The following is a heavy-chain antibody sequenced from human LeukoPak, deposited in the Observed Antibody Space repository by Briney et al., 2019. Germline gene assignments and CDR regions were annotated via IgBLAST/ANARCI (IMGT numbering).Heavy chain of an antibody. J-gene: IGHJ6*02. CDR3: ATHQSDIYYGMYG. D-gene: IGHD2-15*01. Sequence: GAPVKASCKASGYTFTDYYMQWVRQSPGQGLEWMGCINPTSGGTTYAQKFQGRVSMTRDTSITTAYMALTRLRSDDTAVYYCATHQSDIYYGMYGWGQGRTVSVSS. CDR1: GYTFTDYY. CDR2: INPTSGGT. V-gene: IGHV1-2*02.